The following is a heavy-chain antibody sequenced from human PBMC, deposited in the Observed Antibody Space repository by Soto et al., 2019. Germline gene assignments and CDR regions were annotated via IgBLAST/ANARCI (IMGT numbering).Heavy chain of an antibody. V-gene: IGHV4-59*01. CDR3: AGSRIRGVIIDY. Sequence: QVQLQESGPGLVKPSETLSLACTVSSDSISSYYWSWIRQPPGKGLEWIGYIYYSVTTNYNPSLKSRVTISVDTSKNQFSLKLTSVTAADTAVYYCAGSRIRGVIIDYWGEGTLVTVSS. J-gene: IGHJ4*02. CDR1: SDSISSYY. D-gene: IGHD3-10*01. CDR2: IYYSVTT.